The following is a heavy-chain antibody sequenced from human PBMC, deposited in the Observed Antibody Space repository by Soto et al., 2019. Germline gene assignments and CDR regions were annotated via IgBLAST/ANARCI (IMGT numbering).Heavy chain of an antibody. V-gene: IGHV4-30-2*01. J-gene: IGHJ3*02. Sequence: SETLSLTCSVSGCSISSGGYSWSWIRQPPGKGLEWIGYIYHSGSTYYNPSLKSRVTISVDRSKNQFSLKLSSVTAADTAVYYCARAVDFGRTTFAFDIWGQGTMVTVSS. CDR1: GCSISSGGYS. CDR2: IYHSGST. CDR3: ARAVDFGRTTFAFDI. D-gene: IGHD3-3*01.